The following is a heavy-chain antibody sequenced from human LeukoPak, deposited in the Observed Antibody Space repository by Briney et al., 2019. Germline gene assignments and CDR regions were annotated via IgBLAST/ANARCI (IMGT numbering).Heavy chain of an antibody. J-gene: IGHJ3*02. Sequence: PSQTLSLTCTVSGGSISSGAYYWSWIRQSPGKGLEWIGHIYYSGDTDYSPSLKSRLTISLDKSNNQFSLKLSSVTAADTAVYYCARYQGCGAVACHLGGFDIWGQGTMVTVSS. CDR3: ARYQGCGAVACHLGGFDI. D-gene: IGHD2-21*01. CDR1: GGSISSGAYY. V-gene: IGHV4-30-4*08. CDR2: IYYSGDT.